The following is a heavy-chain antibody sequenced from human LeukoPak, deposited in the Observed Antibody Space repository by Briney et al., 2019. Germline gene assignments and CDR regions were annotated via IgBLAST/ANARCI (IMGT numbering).Heavy chain of an antibody. Sequence: GGSLRLSCAASGFTFSSYAMSWVRQAPGKGLEWVAVISYDGSNKYYADSVKGRFTISRDNSKNTLYLQMNSLRAEDTAVYYCAREERAMYYFDYWGQGTLVTVSS. CDR3: AREERAMYYFDY. J-gene: IGHJ4*02. V-gene: IGHV3-30-3*01. CDR2: ISYDGSNK. D-gene: IGHD1-1*01. CDR1: GFTFSSYA.